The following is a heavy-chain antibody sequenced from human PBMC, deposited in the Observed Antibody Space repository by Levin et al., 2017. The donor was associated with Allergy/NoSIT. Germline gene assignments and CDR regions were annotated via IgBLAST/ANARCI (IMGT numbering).Heavy chain of an antibody. Sequence: SGGSLRLSCAASGFTFSSYSMNWVRQAPGKGLEWVSSISSSSSYIYYADSVKGRFTISRDNAKNSLYLQMNSLRAEDTAVYYCASPTASKDVGDYWGQGTLVTVSS. CDR3: ASPTASKDVGDY. V-gene: IGHV3-21*01. CDR1: GFTFSSYS. CDR2: ISSSSSYI. D-gene: IGHD2-15*01. J-gene: IGHJ4*02.